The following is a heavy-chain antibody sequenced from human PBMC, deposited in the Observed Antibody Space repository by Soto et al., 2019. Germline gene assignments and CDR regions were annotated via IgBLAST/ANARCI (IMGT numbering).Heavy chain of an antibody. CDR3: ARRGSVGYYYYYGMDV. CDR1: GGSIISSNW. J-gene: IGHJ6*02. Sequence: SETLSLTCAVSGGSIISSNWWSWARQPPGKGLEWIGEIYYSGNTNANPSLKSRVTLSLDKSKNHFSLMLSSVTAADTAIYYCARRGSVGYYYYYGMDVWGQGTTVTVSS. D-gene: IGHD6-25*01. CDR2: IYYSGNT. V-gene: IGHV4-4*02.